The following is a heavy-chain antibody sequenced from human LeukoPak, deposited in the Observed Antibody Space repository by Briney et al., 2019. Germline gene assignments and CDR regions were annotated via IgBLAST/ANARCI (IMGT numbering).Heavy chain of an antibody. Sequence: SETLSLTCTVSGASVTSGGFYWAWLRQPPGQGLEWIATVYYTGSTYYTPSLKSRVTISIDTSKNQFSLNLRSVVAPDTAVYYCARHSGSGSLSRPFDPWGQGTLVTVSA. D-gene: IGHD3-10*01. CDR2: VYYTGST. CDR1: GASVTSGGFY. CDR3: ARHSGSGSLSRPFDP. J-gene: IGHJ5*02. V-gene: IGHV4-39*01.